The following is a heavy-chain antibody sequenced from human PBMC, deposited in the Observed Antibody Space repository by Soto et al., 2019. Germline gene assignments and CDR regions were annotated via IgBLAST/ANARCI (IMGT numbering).Heavy chain of an antibody. D-gene: IGHD2-8*01. Sequence: GGSLRLSCAASGFTFSSYSMNWVRQAPGKGLEWVSSISSSSSSIYYADSVKGRFTISRDNAKNTLYLQMNSLRAEDTAVYYCANDCVRSVLPRGDYWGQGTLVTVSS. V-gene: IGHV3-21*01. CDR3: ANDCVRSVLPRGDY. J-gene: IGHJ4*02. CDR1: GFTFSSYS. CDR2: ISSSSSSI.